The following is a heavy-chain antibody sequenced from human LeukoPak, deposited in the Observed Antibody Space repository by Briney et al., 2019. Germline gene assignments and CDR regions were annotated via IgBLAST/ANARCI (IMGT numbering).Heavy chain of an antibody. CDR3: AKDRSSGWYTGAFDI. Sequence: GGSLRLSCAASGFTFSSYGMSWVRQAPEKGLEWVSAISGSGGSTYYADSVKGRFTISRDNAKNSLYLQMNSLRAEDTALYYCAKDRSSGWYTGAFDIWGQGTMVTVSS. J-gene: IGHJ3*02. D-gene: IGHD6-19*01. CDR2: ISGSGGST. CDR1: GFTFSSYG. V-gene: IGHV3-23*01.